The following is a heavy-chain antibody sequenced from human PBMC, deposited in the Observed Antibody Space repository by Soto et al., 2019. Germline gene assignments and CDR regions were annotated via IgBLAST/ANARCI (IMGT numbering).Heavy chain of an antibody. CDR1: GFTVSSNY. V-gene: IGHV3-66*01. Sequence: GGSLRLSCAASGFTVSSNYMSWVRQAPGKGLEWVSVIYSGGSTYYADSVKGRFTISRDNSKNTLYLQMNSLRAEDTAVYYCASVSTYCSSTSCFDAFDIWGQGTMVTVSS. CDR2: IYSGGST. CDR3: ASVSTYCSSTSCFDAFDI. J-gene: IGHJ3*02. D-gene: IGHD2-2*01.